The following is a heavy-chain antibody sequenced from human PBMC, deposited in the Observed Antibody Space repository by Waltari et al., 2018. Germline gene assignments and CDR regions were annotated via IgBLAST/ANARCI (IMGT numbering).Heavy chain of an antibody. Sequence: EVQLVESGGGLVQPGGSLRLSCAASGFVFGCSWMGWVRQAPGKGLEWVANIKQDGSEKYYVDSVKGRFTISRDNAKNSLYLQMNSLRAEDTAVYYCGSGWQIDYWGQGALVTVSS. V-gene: IGHV3-7*01. J-gene: IGHJ4*02. CDR3: GSGWQIDY. CDR1: GFVFGCSW. CDR2: IKQDGSEK. D-gene: IGHD6-19*01.